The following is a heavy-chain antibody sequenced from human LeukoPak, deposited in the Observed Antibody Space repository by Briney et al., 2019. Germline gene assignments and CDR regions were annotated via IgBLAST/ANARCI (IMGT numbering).Heavy chain of an antibody. D-gene: IGHD6-13*01. CDR1: GFTFSGRDW. CDR3: ARVAAAGTGIFVNFYXSMDX. J-gene: IGHJ6*03. Sequence: GGSLRLSCVASGFTFSGRDWMTWVRQAPGKGLEWVANIKQDGSEKNYVDSVKGRFTISRDNAKNSVDLQMNSLRVEDTAVYYCARVAAAGTGIFVNFYXSMDXWXXXTTVTIS. CDR2: IKQDGSEK. V-gene: IGHV3-7*01.